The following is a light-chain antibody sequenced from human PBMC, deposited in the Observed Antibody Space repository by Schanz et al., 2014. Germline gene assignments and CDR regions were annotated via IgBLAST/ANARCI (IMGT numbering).Light chain of an antibody. Sequence: QSALTQPPSASGSPGQSVTISCTGTSSDVGGYNYVSWYQQHPGKAPKLMIFDVNQRPSGVPDRFSGSKSGNTASLTISGVQAEDEADYYCSSHGGSRVFGGGTKLTVL. CDR1: SSDVGGYNY. J-gene: IGLJ3*02. V-gene: IGLV2-8*01. CDR3: SSHGGSRV. CDR2: DVN.